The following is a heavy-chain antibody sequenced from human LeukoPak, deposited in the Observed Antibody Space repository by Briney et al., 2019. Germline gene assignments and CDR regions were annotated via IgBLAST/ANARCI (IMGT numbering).Heavy chain of an antibody. CDR1: GFTVSSYW. CDR3: ASGSYKVDY. CDR2: IKQDGSEK. Sequence: TGGSLRLSCAAPGFTVSSYWMSWVRQAPGKGLEWVANIKQDGSEKYYVDSVKGRFTISRDNAKNSLYLQMNSLRAEDTAVYYCASGSYKVDYWGQGTLVTVSS. J-gene: IGHJ4*02. V-gene: IGHV3-7*05. D-gene: IGHD1-26*01.